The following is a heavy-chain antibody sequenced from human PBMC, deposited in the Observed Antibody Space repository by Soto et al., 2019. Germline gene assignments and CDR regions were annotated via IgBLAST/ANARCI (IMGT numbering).Heavy chain of an antibody. D-gene: IGHD4-17*01. J-gene: IGHJ4*02. Sequence: PGGSLSLSCAASGFTFSSYGMHWVRQAPGKGLEWVAVISYDGSNKYYADSVKGRFTISRDNSKNTLYLQMNSLRAEDTAVYYCAKDKDHGDDVGVHDYWGQGTLVTVSS. CDR1: GFTFSSYG. V-gene: IGHV3-30*18. CDR2: ISYDGSNK. CDR3: AKDKDHGDDVGVHDY.